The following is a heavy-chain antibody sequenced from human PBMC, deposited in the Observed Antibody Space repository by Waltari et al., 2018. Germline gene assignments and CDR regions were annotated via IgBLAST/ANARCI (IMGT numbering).Heavy chain of an antibody. CDR3: ARTWGYSPPLGWFDP. D-gene: IGHD1-26*01. V-gene: IGHV4-34*01. Sequence: QVQLHQWGAGLLKPSETLSLTCAVSGGPFTDYSWSWIRQSPDKGLEWMGEISHSGSTNHNPSLKSRVTMSVDTSKKQFSLKRTSVTAADTAVYFCARTWGYSPPLGWFDPWGRGTRVTVSS. J-gene: IGHJ5*02. CDR1: GGPFTDYS. CDR2: ISHSGST.